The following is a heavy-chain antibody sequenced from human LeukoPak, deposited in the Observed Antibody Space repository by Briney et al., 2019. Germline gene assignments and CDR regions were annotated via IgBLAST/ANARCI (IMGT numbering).Heavy chain of an antibody. J-gene: IGHJ3*01. CDR3: ARASKYYYLSSDHSRSTGDAFDF. Sequence: SETLSLTCSVSGGSISTYYWTWIRQPPGKGLEWIGYIYYSGSTNYNPSLKSRLTISLDTSKSQLSLKLRSVTVADTAVYYCARASKYYYLSSDHSRSTGDAFDFWGPGIQVIVSS. CDR2: IYYSGST. CDR1: GGSISTYY. D-gene: IGHD3-22*01. V-gene: IGHV4-59*08.